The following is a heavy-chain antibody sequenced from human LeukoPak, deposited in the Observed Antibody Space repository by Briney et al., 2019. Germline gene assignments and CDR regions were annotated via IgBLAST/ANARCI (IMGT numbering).Heavy chain of an antibody. CDR2: IYTSGST. D-gene: IGHD3-3*02. J-gene: IGHJ5*02. CDR1: DGSISGYY. CDR3: AREAAGISWFDP. V-gene: IGHV4-4*07. Sequence: SETLSLTCSVSDGSISGYYWSWIRQPAGQGLEWIGRIYTSGSTNYNPSLKSRVTMSVDTSKNQFSLKLSSVTAADTAVYYCAREAAGISWFDPWGQGTLVTVSS.